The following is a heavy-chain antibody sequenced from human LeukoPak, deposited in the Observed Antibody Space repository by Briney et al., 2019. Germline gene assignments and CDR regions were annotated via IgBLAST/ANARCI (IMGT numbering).Heavy chain of an antibody. CDR2: IYPGESDT. J-gene: IGHJ4*02. CDR3: ARHFCYDNRCYSYFDY. D-gene: IGHD2-15*01. Sequence: GESLKISCKGSGYSLSSHWIGWVRQMPGKGLEWMGIIYPGESDTRYSPSFQGQVPISADKSISTAYLQWSSLKASDTAMYYCARHFCYDNRCYSYFDYWGQGTLVTVSS. V-gene: IGHV5-51*01. CDR1: GYSLSSHW.